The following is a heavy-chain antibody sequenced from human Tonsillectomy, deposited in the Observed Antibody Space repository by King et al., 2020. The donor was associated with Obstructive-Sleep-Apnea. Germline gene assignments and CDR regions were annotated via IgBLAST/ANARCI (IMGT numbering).Heavy chain of an antibody. CDR1: CGSISSRSYY. Sequence: QLQLQESGPGLVKPSETLSLICTVSCGSISSRSYYWGWIRHPPGKGLELVGSVYYCGGTFYCRSLKSRVTISMETSSNQFSLKLSSVTAADTAVYYCARPGFATAAGYFDYWGQGTLVTVSS. V-gene: IGHV4-39*07. J-gene: IGHJ4*02. D-gene: IGHD6-13*01. CDR2: VYYCGGT. CDR3: ARPGFATAAGYFDY.